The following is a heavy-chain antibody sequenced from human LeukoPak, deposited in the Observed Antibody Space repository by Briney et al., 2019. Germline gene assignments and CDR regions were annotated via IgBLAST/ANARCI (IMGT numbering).Heavy chain of an antibody. V-gene: IGHV5-51*01. J-gene: IGHJ4*02. D-gene: IGHD2-2*01. CDR3: ARRSGSRGSYSIDY. CDR2: IYPGDSDT. Sequence: GESLKISCKGSGYSFINYWIGWVRQMPGKGLEWMGLIYPGDSDTRYSPSFQGQVTISVDKSIDTTYLQWSSLKASDTAMYYCARRSGSRGSYSIDYWGQGTLVTVS. CDR1: GYSFINYW.